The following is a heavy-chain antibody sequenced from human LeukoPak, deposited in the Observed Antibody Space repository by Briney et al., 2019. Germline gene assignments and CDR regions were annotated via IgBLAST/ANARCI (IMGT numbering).Heavy chain of an antibody. CDR3: ARSSTVYCVY. Sequence: SETASLTCTVSGGSISSSSYYWGWIRQPPGKGLEWIGSIYYSGSTYYNPSLKSRVTISVDTSKNQFSLKLSSVTAADTGVYYCARSSTVYCVYWGDGTLVTVSS. CDR2: IYYSGST. V-gene: IGHV4-39*01. D-gene: IGHD4-11*01. J-gene: IGHJ4*01. CDR1: GGSISSSSYY.